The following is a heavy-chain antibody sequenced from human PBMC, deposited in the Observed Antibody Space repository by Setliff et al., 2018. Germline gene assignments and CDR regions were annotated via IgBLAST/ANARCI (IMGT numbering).Heavy chain of an antibody. J-gene: IGHJ6*03. Sequence: KPSETLSLTCTVSSGSIINYYWSWIRQPPGRPLEWIGYIKYDGTTDYNPSLDSRVTMSVDTSKNQFSLKLKSVTAADTAMYYCARGCAAGACYSDYYYYMDVWGKGTTVTVSS. CDR3: ARGCAAGACYSDYYYYMDV. CDR1: SGSIINYY. V-gene: IGHV4-59*01. D-gene: IGHD2-15*01. CDR2: IKYDGTT.